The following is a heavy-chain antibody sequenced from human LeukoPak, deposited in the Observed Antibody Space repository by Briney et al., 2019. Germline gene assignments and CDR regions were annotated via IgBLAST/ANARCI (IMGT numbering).Heavy chain of an antibody. Sequence: GSLRLSCAASGFTFSSYWMSWVRQAPGKGLEWVANIKQDGSEKYYVDSVKGRFTISRDNAKNSLYLQMNSLRAEDTAVYYCARGPIVVVTAGHDYWGQGTLVTVSS. J-gene: IGHJ4*02. D-gene: IGHD2-21*02. CDR2: IKQDGSEK. CDR3: ARGPIVVVTAGHDY. CDR1: GFTFSSYW. V-gene: IGHV3-7*01.